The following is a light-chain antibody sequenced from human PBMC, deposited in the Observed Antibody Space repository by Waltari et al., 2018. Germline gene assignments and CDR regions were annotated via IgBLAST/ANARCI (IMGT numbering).Light chain of an antibody. V-gene: IGLV3-21*02. CDR3: QVRGGADDFWV. CDR1: NTGSKR. CDR2: DDS. J-gene: IGLJ3*02. Sequence: SYVLTQPPSVSVAPGQTASGTWTGSNTGSKRVNWYQQRPGQAPVLVDSDDSDRPSGIPDRFSGSKSGHTATLSISGVEAGDEADFYCQVRGGADDFWVFGGGTRLTVL.